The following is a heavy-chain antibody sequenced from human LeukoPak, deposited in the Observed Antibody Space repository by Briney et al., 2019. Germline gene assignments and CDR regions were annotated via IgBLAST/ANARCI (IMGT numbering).Heavy chain of an antibody. J-gene: IGHJ6*03. Sequence: PSETLSLTCTVSGGSIRSYYWSWIRQPAGKGLEWIGRIHTSGNTNYNPSVKSRVTMSVDTSKNQFSLKLSSVTAADTAVFFFKQKTAYDILTGYTYYYMDVWGKGTTVTVSS. CDR3: KQKTAYDILTGYTYYYMDV. D-gene: IGHD3-9*01. V-gene: IGHV4-4*07. CDR2: IHTSGNT. CDR1: GGSIRSYY.